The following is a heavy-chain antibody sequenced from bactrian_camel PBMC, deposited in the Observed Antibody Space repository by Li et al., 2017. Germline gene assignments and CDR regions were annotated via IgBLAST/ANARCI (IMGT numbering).Heavy chain of an antibody. CDR3: AAWAFSVRTVATGLSMNQW. CDR1: SSYGRAC. D-gene: IGHD6*01. Sequence: QLVESGGGSVETGGSLNLTCSAHSSYGRACMGWFRQAPGKQREGVATIYTLDDSTYYSDSVKGRFTISKDKATNTLYLEMNNLKPEDTGMYYCAAWAFSVRTVATGLSMNQWWGQGTQVTVS. V-gene: IGHV3S28*01. CDR2: IYTLDDST. J-gene: IGHJ4*01.